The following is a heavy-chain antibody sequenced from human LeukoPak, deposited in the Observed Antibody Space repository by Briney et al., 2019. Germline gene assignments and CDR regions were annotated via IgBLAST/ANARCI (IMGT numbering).Heavy chain of an antibody. V-gene: IGHV4-61*02. J-gene: IGHJ3*02. CDR1: GGSISTSNYY. D-gene: IGHD3-22*01. CDR2: ISSSGST. CDR3: ARGPYSYDSSGAFDI. Sequence: KTSETLSLTCTVSGGSISTSNYYWGWIRQPAGKGLEWIGRISSSGSTNYNPSLKSRVTISVDTSKNQFSLKLSSVTAADTAVYFCARGPYSYDSSGAFDIWGQGTMVTVSS.